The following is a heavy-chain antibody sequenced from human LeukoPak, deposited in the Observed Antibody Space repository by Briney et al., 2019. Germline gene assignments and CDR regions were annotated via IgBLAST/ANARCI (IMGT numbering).Heavy chain of an antibody. V-gene: IGHV4-34*01. CDR2: INHSGST. CDR3: AFRLVHGAFDI. D-gene: IGHD6-19*01. Sequence: SETLSLTCAVYGGSFSGYYWSWIRQPPGKGLEWIGEINHSGSTNYNPSLKSRVTISVDTSKNQFSLKLSSVTAADTAVYYCAFRLVHGAFDIWGQGTMVTVSS. J-gene: IGHJ3*02. CDR1: GGSFSGYY.